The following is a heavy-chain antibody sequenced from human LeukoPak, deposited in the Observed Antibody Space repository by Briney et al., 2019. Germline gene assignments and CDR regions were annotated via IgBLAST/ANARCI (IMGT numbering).Heavy chain of an antibody. J-gene: IGHJ4*02. CDR1: GXTFSSYA. Sequence: GGSLRLSCAASGXTFSSYAMSWVRQAPGRGLEWVSGISGSGVYTYYADSVKGRFTISRDNSKNTLFLQLNRLRAEDTAMYYCAKAGVQLWSPAGDYWGQGTLVTVSS. V-gene: IGHV3-23*01. CDR3: AKAGVQLWSPAGDY. D-gene: IGHD5-18*01. CDR2: ISGSGVYT.